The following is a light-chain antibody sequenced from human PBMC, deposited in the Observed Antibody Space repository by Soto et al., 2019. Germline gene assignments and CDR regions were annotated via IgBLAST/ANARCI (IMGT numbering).Light chain of an antibody. J-gene: IGKJ2*01. CDR3: QQSYRTPPT. CDR2: AAS. V-gene: IGKV1-39*01. Sequence: DIQMTQSPYSLSASVGDRVTITCRASQSISSYLNWYQQKPGKAPKLLIYAASSLQSGVPSRFSGSGSGTDFTLTISSLQPEDFSTYCCQQSYRTPPTFGQGTKLEIK. CDR1: QSISSY.